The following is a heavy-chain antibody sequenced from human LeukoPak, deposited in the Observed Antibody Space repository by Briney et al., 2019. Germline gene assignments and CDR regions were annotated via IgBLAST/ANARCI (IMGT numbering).Heavy chain of an antibody. Sequence: GGSLRLSCAASGFTFSSYGMHWVRQAPGKGLEWVVVIWYDGSNKYYADSVKGRFTISRDNSKNTLYLQMNSLRAADTAVYYCARAVPPFFYDSSGYYLDYWGQGTLVTVSS. D-gene: IGHD3-22*01. CDR1: GFTFSSYG. CDR3: ARAVPPFFYDSSGYYLDY. V-gene: IGHV3-33*01. CDR2: IWYDGSNK. J-gene: IGHJ4*02.